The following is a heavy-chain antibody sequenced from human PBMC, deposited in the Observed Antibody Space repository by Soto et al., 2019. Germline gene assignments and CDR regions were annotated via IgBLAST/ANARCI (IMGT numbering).Heavy chain of an antibody. Sequence: LSLTCTVSGASISSSYWSWIRQSPERGLEWIAYVYHTGATNYNPSLKSRVTISLDTSKGQFSLNLTSLTTADTAVYFCARGGNRYSNVASGVGGFDFWGQGSPVTLSS. J-gene: IGHJ4*02. CDR3: ARGGNRYSNVASGVGGFDF. D-gene: IGHD5-12*01. CDR1: GASISSSY. CDR2: VYHTGAT. V-gene: IGHV4-59*01.